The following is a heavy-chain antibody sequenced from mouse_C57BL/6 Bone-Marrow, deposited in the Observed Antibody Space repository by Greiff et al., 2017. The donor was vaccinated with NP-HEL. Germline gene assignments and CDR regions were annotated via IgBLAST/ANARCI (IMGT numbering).Heavy chain of an antibody. CDR2: INPGSGGT. J-gene: IGHJ2*01. CDR1: GYAFTNYL. V-gene: IGHV1-54*01. CDR3: ARWDGSSRYYFDY. D-gene: IGHD1-1*01. Sequence: QVQLKESGAELVRPGTSVKVSCKASGYAFTNYLIEWVKQRPGQGLEWIGVINPGSGGTNYNEKFKGKATLTADKSSSTAYMQLSSLTSEDSAVYFCARWDGSSRYYFDYWGQGTTLTVSS.